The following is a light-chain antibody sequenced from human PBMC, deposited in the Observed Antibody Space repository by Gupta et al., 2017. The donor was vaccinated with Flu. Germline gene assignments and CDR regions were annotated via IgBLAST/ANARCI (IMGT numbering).Light chain of an antibody. CDR1: SSNIGSNY. CDR2: TDD. CDR3: AAWDDSRSLWV. Sequence: RITISCSGTSSNIGSNYVYWYQHLPGTAPKLLICTDDKRPSGVPDRFSGSKSGTSAAMASSGLRAEDEGDYYCAAWDDSRSLWVFGGGTKRTVL. V-gene: IGLV1-47*01. J-gene: IGLJ3*02.